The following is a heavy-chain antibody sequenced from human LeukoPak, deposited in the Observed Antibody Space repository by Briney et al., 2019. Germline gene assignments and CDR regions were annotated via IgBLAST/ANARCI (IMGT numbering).Heavy chain of an antibody. CDR3: ATAKYDYGDPVGWFDP. J-gene: IGHJ5*02. D-gene: IGHD4-17*01. CDR1: GFTFSTSA. CDR2: IISTGTT. Sequence: PGGSLRLSCAAPGFTFSTSAMTWVRQAPGKGLEWVSGIISTGTTYYADSVRGRFTISRDNSKNTLYLLMTSLRVEDTAVYYCATAKYDYGDPVGWFDPWGPGTLVTVSS. V-gene: IGHV3-23*01.